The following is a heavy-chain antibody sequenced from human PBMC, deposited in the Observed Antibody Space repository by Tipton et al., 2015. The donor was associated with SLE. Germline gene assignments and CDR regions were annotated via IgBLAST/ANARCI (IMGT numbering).Heavy chain of an antibody. CDR2: IYTSGST. J-gene: IGHJ4*02. CDR3: ARETGIAAAGTGALFDY. D-gene: IGHD6-13*01. Sequence: TLSLTCTVSGGSISSGSYYWSWIRQPAGKGLEWIGRIYTSGSTNYNPPLKSRVTISVDTSKNQFSLKLSSVTAADTAVYYCARETGIAAAGTGALFDYWGQGTLVTVSS. V-gene: IGHV4-61*02. CDR1: GGSISSGSYY.